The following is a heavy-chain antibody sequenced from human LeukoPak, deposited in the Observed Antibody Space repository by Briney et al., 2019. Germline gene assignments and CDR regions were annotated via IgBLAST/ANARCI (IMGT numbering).Heavy chain of an antibody. J-gene: IGHJ4*02. Sequence: PSQTLSLTCTVSGGSISSGGYYWSWIRQPPGKGLEWIGYIYYSGSTNYNPSLKSRVTISVDTSKNQFSLKLSSVTAADTAVYYCARFLVGALGGARDQYYFDYWGQGTLVTVSS. CDR1: GGSISSGGYY. V-gene: IGHV4-61*08. CDR2: IYYSGST. CDR3: ARFLVGALGGARDQYYFDY. D-gene: IGHD1-26*01.